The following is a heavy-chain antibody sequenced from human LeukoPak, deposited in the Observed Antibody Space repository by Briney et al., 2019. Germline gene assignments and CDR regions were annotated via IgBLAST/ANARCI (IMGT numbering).Heavy chain of an antibody. V-gene: IGHV3-74*01. CDR3: ARVGGSWFSDY. D-gene: IGHD6-13*01. CDR2: INGDGSGT. J-gene: IGHJ4*02. Sequence: GGSLRLSCAASGFTFSGYWMQWVRQAPGKGLVWVSRINGDGSGTSYADSVKGRFTISRDNAENTLYLQMNSLRADDSAVYYCARVGGSWFSDYWGQGTLVTVSS. CDR1: GFTFSGYW.